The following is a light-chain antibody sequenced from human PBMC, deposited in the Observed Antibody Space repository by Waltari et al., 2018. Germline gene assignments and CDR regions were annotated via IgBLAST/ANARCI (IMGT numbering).Light chain of an antibody. J-gene: IGKJ4*01. CDR1: QSVNRN. CDR2: GAS. Sequence: EIVMTQSPATLSVSPGERATLSCRASQSVNRNLAWYQQKPGQAPRLLIFGASTGATGIPARFSGSGSGTEFTLTISSLQSEDFAVYYCQQYNNWPLTFGGGTKVEIK. CDR3: QQYNNWPLT. V-gene: IGKV3-15*01.